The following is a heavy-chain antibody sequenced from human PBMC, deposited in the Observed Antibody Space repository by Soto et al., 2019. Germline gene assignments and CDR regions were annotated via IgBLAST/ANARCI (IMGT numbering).Heavy chain of an antibody. CDR3: ARDLRFRGFYGMDV. CDR1: GGSISSGGYY. CDR2: IYYSGST. J-gene: IGHJ6*02. V-gene: IGHV4-31*03. Sequence: QVQLLESGPGPVKPSQTLSLTCTVSGGSISSGGYYWSWIRQHPGKGLEWIGYIYYSGSTYYNPSLKSRVTISVDTSKNQFSLKLSSVTAADTAVYYCARDLRFRGFYGMDVWGQGTTVTVSS. D-gene: IGHD3-10*01.